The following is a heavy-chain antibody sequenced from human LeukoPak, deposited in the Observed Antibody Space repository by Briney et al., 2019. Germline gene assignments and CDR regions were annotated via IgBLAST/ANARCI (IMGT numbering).Heavy chain of an antibody. CDR1: GYTFTSYG. J-gene: IGHJ6*03. CDR2: ISAYNGNT. CDR3: ARGGGSYYYYMDV. V-gene: IGHV1-18*01. Sequence: ASVKVSCKASGYTFTSYGISWVRQAPGQGLEWMGWISAYNGNTNYAQKLQGRVTMTTDTSTITAYMELRSLRSEDTAVYYCARGGGSYYYYMDVWGKGTTVTVSS. D-gene: IGHD1-26*01.